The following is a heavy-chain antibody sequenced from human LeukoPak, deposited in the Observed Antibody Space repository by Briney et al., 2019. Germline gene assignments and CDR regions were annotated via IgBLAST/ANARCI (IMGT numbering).Heavy chain of an antibody. V-gene: IGHV3-21*01. CDR1: GFTFSRYS. D-gene: IGHD3-22*01. CDR3: ARDFPTDYYDSSAHFDY. J-gene: IGHJ4*02. Sequence: GGSLRLSCAASGFTFSRYSMNWLRQPPGKGLEWVSSISSSSSYIYYADSVKGRFTISRNNAKNSLYLQMNSLRAEDTAVYYCARDFPTDYYDSSAHFDYWGQGTLVTVSS. CDR2: ISSSSSYI.